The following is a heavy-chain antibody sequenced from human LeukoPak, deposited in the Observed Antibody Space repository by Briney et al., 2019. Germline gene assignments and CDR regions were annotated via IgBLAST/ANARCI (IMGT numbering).Heavy chain of an antibody. D-gene: IGHD2-15*01. V-gene: IGHV5-51*01. CDR3: ARQEYCSGGSCYTWFDP. Sequence: GESLKISCKGSGYRFTDFWIAWVRLMPGKGLEWMGIIYPSDSDVRYSPAFQGQVTISADKSINTAYLQWSSLQASDTALYYCARQEYCSGGSCYTWFDPWGQGTLVTVSS. CDR2: IYPSDSDV. J-gene: IGHJ5*02. CDR1: GYRFTDFW.